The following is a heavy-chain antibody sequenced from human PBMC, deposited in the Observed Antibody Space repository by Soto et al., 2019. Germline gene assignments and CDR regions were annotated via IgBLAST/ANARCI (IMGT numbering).Heavy chain of an antibody. CDR2: ISNGATTT. Sequence: GGSLRLSCEASKFIFSDYYMSWIRQAPGKGLEWVAYISNGATTTHYADSVRGRFTISRDDAKNSLYLQMNSLRAEDTAIYYCARDTLPTDFGLGWDVWGQGTTVTVSS. CDR3: ARDTLPTDFGLGWDV. D-gene: IGHD4-17*01. V-gene: IGHV3-11*01. CDR1: KFIFSDYY. J-gene: IGHJ6*02.